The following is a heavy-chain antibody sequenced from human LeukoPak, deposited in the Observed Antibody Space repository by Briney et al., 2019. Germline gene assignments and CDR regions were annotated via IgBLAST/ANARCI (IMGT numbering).Heavy chain of an antibody. D-gene: IGHD4-17*01. CDR3: ARDPAMTTVYYYYGMDV. CDR1: GFTFSNYA. V-gene: IGHV3-30*19. CDR2: ISYDGSNK. Sequence: GKSLRLSCAASGFTFSNYAMHWVRQAPGKGLEWVAVISYDGSNKYYADSVKGRFTISRDNSKNTLYLQMNSLRAEDTAVYYCARDPAMTTVYYYYGMDVWGQGTTVTVSS. J-gene: IGHJ6*02.